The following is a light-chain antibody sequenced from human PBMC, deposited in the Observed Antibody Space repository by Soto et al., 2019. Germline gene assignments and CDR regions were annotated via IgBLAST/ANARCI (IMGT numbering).Light chain of an antibody. CDR1: QTVSSDF. J-gene: IGKJ1*01. CDR2: GAS. V-gene: IGKV3-15*01. CDR3: QQYNNWPQT. Sequence: IVMTQSPATLSVSPWERATLSCRASQTVSSDFLAWYQQKPGQAPRLLIYGASTRATGIPARFSGIGSGTEFTLTISSLQSEDFAEYHCQQYNNWPQTFGQGTKVDIK.